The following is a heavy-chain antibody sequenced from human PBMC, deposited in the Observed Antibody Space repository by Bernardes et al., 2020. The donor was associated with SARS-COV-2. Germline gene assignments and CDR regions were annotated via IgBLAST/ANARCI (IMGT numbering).Heavy chain of an antibody. CDR3: ARSCMDYYDSSGCYDSFDI. CDR1: GFTVSSNY. D-gene: IGHD3-22*01. Sequence: GGSLRLSCAASGFTVSSNYMSWVRQAPGKGLEWVSVIYSGGSTYYADSVEGRFTISKDNSKNTLYLQMNSLRAEDTAVYYCARSCMDYYDSSGCYDSFDIWGQGTMVTVSS. V-gene: IGHV3-53*01. J-gene: IGHJ3*02. CDR2: IYSGGST.